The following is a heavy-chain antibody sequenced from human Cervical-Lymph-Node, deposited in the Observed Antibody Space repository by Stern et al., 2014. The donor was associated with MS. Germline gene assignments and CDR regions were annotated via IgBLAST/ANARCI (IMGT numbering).Heavy chain of an antibody. V-gene: IGHV3-30*04. CDR1: GFTFSSFD. Sequence: VQLVESGGGVVQPGRSLRLSCAASGFTFSSFDMHWVRQAPGKGLEWVSLFSYDGSNEYYADSVKGRFTISRDNSENTLYLQMNSLRVEDTAVYYCASERTHGLRGYSYEVYWGQGTLVTVSS. CDR2: FSYDGSNE. CDR3: ASERTHGLRGYSYEVY. J-gene: IGHJ4*02. D-gene: IGHD5-18*01.